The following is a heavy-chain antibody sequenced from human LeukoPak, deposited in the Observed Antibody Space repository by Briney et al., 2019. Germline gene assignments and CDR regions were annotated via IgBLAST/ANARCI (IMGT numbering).Heavy chain of an antibody. J-gene: IGHJ5*02. Sequence: SETLSLTCTVSGGSISSSSYYWGWIRQPPGKGLEWIGSIYYSGSTYYNPSLKSRVTISVDTSKHQFSLKLSSVTAADTAVYYCARLTDYYDISGYPNWFDPWGQGTLVTVSS. D-gene: IGHD3-22*01. CDR3: ARLTDYYDISGYPNWFDP. CDR2: IYYSGST. CDR1: GGSISSSSYY. V-gene: IGHV4-39*01.